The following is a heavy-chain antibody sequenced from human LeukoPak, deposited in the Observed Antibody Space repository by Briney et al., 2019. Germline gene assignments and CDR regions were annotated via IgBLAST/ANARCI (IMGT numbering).Heavy chain of an antibody. CDR2: IDPNSGGT. V-gene: IGHV1-2*02. J-gene: IGHJ4*02. Sequence: ASVKVSCKASGYTFTGYYMHWVRQAPGQGLEWMGWIDPNSGGTNYAQKFQGRVTMTRDTSISTAYMELSRLRSDDTAVYYCAREGAFTPYYFDYWGQGTLVTVSS. D-gene: IGHD1-26*01. CDR1: GYTFTGYY. CDR3: AREGAFTPYYFDY.